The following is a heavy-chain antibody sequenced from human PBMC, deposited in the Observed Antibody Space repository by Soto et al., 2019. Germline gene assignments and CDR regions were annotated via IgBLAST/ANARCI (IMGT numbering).Heavy chain of an antibody. Sequence: QLQLQESGPGLVKPSETLSLTCSVSGDSISSNTYYWGWIRQPPGKGLEWIGSIYYTGNTYYNPSLKSRVTISVDTSKNQFSLKLTSMTAADTGLYYCARQVHLFSSSWRFDYWGQGTLVTVSS. J-gene: IGHJ4*02. D-gene: IGHD6-13*01. CDR2: IYYTGNT. CDR3: ARQVHLFSSSWRFDY. V-gene: IGHV4-39*01. CDR1: GDSISSNTYY.